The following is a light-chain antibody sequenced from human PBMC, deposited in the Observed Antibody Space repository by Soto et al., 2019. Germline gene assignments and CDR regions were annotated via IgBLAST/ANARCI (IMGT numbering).Light chain of an antibody. J-gene: IGLJ1*01. V-gene: IGLV1-51*01. CDR1: SSNIGNNY. CDR3: GTWDNSLRAYL. CDR2: DNN. Sequence: VLTQPPSVSAAPGQKVTISCSGSSSNIGNNYVSWYQQLPGTAPKLLIYDNNKRPSGIPDRFSGSKSGTSATLGITGLQTGDEADYYCGTWDNSLRAYLFGTGTKVTVL.